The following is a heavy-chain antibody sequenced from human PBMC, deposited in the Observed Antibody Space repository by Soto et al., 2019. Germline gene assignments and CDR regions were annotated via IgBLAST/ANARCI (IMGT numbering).Heavy chain of an antibody. D-gene: IGHD6-13*01. V-gene: IGHV4-34*01. Sequence: QAQLHQLGAGLLKPSETLSLTCAVYGGSFSGYYWSWIRQPPGKGLEWIGEINDSGSTNYNPSLKSRVTRSVDPSKSQFSRKQSSVNASDMAVYYCARGRTVSTYSRYWDSGWYFDLWGRGTLVTVS. CDR2: INDSGST. CDR1: GGSFSGYY. CDR3: ARGRTVSTYSRYWDSGWYFDL. J-gene: IGHJ2*01.